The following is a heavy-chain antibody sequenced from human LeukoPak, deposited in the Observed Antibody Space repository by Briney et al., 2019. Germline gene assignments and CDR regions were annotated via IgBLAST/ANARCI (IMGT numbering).Heavy chain of an antibody. D-gene: IGHD3-16*01. CDR3: ARDAYLRWFDP. Sequence: SETLSLTCTVSGGSISSYHWSWIRQPAGKGLEWIGRVDTSGRINYNPSLKSRVTISEDTSKNQFSLKLSSVTAADTAVYYCARDAYLRWFDPWGQGTLVTVSS. CDR2: VDTSGRI. V-gene: IGHV4-4*07. CDR1: GGSISSYH. J-gene: IGHJ5*02.